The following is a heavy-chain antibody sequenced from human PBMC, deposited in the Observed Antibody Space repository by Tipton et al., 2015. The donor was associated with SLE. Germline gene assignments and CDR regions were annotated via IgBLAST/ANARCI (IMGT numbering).Heavy chain of an antibody. J-gene: IGHJ3*02. V-gene: IGHV4-61*02. Sequence: LRLSCNVSGGSFSTGSYSWNWIRQPAGKGLEWIGRFYSGFTTYNPSLNSRATTSVDTSKNHFSLKLISVTAADTAVYYCARELDTFDIWGQGTMVTVSS. CDR2: FYSGFT. CDR3: ARELDTFDI. CDR1: GGSFSTGSYS.